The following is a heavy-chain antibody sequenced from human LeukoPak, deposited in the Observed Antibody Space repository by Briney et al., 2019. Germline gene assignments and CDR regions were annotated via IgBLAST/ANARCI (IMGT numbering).Heavy chain of an antibody. Sequence: SVKVSCKASGGTFSSYAISWVRQAPGQGLEWMGGIIPIFGTANYAQKLQGRVTMTTDTSTSTAYMELRSLRSDDTAVYYCARGISPDAFDIWGQGTMVTVSS. CDR2: IIPIFGTA. J-gene: IGHJ3*02. CDR1: GGTFSSYA. V-gene: IGHV1-69*05. CDR3: ARGISPDAFDI.